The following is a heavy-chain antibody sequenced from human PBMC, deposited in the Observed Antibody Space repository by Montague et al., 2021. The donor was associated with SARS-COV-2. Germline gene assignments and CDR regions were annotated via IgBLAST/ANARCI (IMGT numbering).Heavy chain of an antibody. CDR1: GFTFYNYA. CDR3: VSRYSLSPSYYGLDV. D-gene: IGHD5-18*01. V-gene: IGHV3-23*03. CDR2: IYGGGIST. Sequence: SLRLSCSASGFTFYNYAMSWVRHAPDKGLEWVAVIYGGGISTYYADSVKGRFTIFRDNSKDTPYLDMNSLRAEDTAVYYCVSRYSLSPSYYGLDVWGQGTTVTVSS. J-gene: IGHJ6*02.